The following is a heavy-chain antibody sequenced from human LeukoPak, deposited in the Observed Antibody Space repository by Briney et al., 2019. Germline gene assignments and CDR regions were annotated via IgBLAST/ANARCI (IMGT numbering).Heavy chain of an antibody. V-gene: IGHV3-11*04. CDR2: ISSSGSTI. Sequence: GGSLRLSCAASGFTFSDYYMSWIRQAPGKGLEWVSYISSSGSTIYYADSVKGRFTISRDNSKNTLYLQMNSLRAEDTAVYYCASVPGNWNHQGWFDPWGQGTLVTVSS. D-gene: IGHD1-1*01. J-gene: IGHJ5*02. CDR1: GFTFSDYY. CDR3: ASVPGNWNHQGWFDP.